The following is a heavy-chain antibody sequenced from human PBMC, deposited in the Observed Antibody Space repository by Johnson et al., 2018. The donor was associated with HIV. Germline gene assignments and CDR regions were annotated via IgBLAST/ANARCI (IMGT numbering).Heavy chain of an antibody. V-gene: IGHV3-9*01. CDR3: ARDTTMIVVSDAFDI. CDR2: ISWNSDSI. CDR1: GFTFSSYA. J-gene: IGHJ3*02. D-gene: IGHD3-22*01. Sequence: VQLVESGGGLVQPGGSLRLSCAASGFTFSSYAMSWVRQAPGKGLEWVSGISWNSDSIGYVDSVKCRFTISRDNAKNSLYLQMNSLRAEDTALYYCARDTTMIVVSDAFDIWGQGTMVTVSS.